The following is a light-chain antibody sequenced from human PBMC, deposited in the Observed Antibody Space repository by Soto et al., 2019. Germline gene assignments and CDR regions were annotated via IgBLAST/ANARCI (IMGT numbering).Light chain of an antibody. CDR2: DAS. V-gene: IGKV3D-20*01. CDR1: QIVSSNY. J-gene: IGKJ4*01. CDR3: QQYGDSPRGT. Sequence: EVVLTQSPASLSLSPGERATLSCGASQIVSSNYLAWYQQKPGLAPRLLIYDASTRATGVPDKFRGSGSWTDFTLTINRLEPEDSAVYYCQQYGDSPRGTFGGGTKVEIK.